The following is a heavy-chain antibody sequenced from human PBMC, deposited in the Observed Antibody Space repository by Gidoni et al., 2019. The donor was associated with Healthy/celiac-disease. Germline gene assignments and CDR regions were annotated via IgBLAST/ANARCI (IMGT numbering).Heavy chain of an antibody. J-gene: IGHJ6*03. V-gene: IGHV1-69*06. D-gene: IGHD2-2*01. CDR3: ASGYCSSTSCYDYYYYYYMDV. CDR2: IIPIFGTA. CDR1: GGTFSSYA. Sequence: QVQLVQSGAEVKKPGSSVKVSCKASGGTFSSYAIRWVRQAPEQGLEWRGGIIPIFGTANYAQKFQGRVTITADKSTSTAYMELSSLRSEDTAVYYCASGYCSSTSCYDYYYYYYMDVWGKGTTVTVSS.